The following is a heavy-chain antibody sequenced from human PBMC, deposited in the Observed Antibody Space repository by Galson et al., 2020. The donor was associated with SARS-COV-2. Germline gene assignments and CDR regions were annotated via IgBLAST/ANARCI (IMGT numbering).Heavy chain of an antibody. Sequence: SETLSLTCTVSGGSISSGSYYWSWIRQPAGKGLEWIGRIYTSGSTNYNPSLKSRVTISVDTSKNQFSLKLSSVTAADTAVYYCGTGSGYYLGAFDIWGQGTMVTVSS. V-gene: IGHV4-61*02. CDR3: GTGSGYYLGAFDI. CDR1: GGSISSGSYY. J-gene: IGHJ3*02. D-gene: IGHD3-22*01. CDR2: IYTSGST.